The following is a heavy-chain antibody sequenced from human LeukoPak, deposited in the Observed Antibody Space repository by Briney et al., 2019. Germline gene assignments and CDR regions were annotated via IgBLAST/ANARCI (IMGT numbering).Heavy chain of an antibody. J-gene: IGHJ4*02. CDR2: ITSSGDST. CDR3: AKVNTYYFDY. V-gene: IGHV3-23*01. D-gene: IGHD2-2*02. Sequence: PGGSLRLSCAASGFTFNNYPMSWVRQAPGKGLEWVSAITSSGDSTYYADSVRGRFTISRDNSKNTLYLQMNTLRAEDTAVYYCAKVNTYYFDYWGQGTLVTVSS. CDR1: GFTFNNYP.